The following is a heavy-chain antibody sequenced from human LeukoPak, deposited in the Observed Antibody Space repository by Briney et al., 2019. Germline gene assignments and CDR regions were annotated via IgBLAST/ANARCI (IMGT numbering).Heavy chain of an antibody. V-gene: IGHV3-30*02. CDR1: GFTFSSYG. J-gene: IGHJ4*02. CDR3: AKTPVPYSSGWYALDY. D-gene: IGHD6-19*01. CDR2: IRYDGSNK. Sequence: PGGSLRLSCAASGFTFSSYGMHWVRQAPGKGLEWVAFIRYDGSNKYYSDSVKGRFTISRDNSKNTLYLQMNSLRAEDTAVYYRAKTPVPYSSGWYALDYWGQGTLVIVPS.